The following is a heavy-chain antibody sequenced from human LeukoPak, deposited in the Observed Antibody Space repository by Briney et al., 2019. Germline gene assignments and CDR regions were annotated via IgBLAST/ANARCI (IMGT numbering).Heavy chain of an antibody. CDR3: ARDGRHCSGGSCYPNWFDP. J-gene: IGHJ5*02. D-gene: IGHD2-15*01. V-gene: IGHV1-2*02. CDR1: GYTFTGYY. Sequence: ASVKVSCKASGYTFTGYYMHWVRQAPGQGLEWMGWINPNSGGTNYAQKFQGRVTMTRDTSISTAYMELSRLRSDDTAVYYCARDGRHCSGGSCYPNWFDPWGQGTLVTVSS. CDR2: INPNSGGT.